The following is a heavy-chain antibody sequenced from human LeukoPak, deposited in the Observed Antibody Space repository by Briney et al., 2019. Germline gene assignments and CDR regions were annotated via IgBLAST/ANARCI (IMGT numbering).Heavy chain of an antibody. V-gene: IGHV1-2*02. D-gene: IGHD3-3*01. CDR2: INPITGDT. CDR1: GYTFSGHY. Sequence: ASVKVSCKASGYTFSGHYMHWVRQAPGQSLEWLGWINPITGDTKYVQKFQGRVTITTDTSISTVYMELSGLTSDHTAIYYCARYFAVPDGGGFDYWGQGTLVTVSS. J-gene: IGHJ4*02. CDR3: ARYFAVPDGGGFDY.